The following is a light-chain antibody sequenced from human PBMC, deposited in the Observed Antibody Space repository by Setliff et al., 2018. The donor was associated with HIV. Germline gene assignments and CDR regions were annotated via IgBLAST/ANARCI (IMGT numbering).Light chain of an antibody. J-gene: IGLJ1*01. V-gene: IGLV2-14*02. CDR3: SSYTSSTPLYV. Sequence: QSALTQPASVSGSPGQSITISCTGTSSDVGSYNLVSWYQQYPGKAPKVMIYDVNNRPSGVSNRISGSKSGNTASLTISGLQAEDEADYYCSSYTSSTPLYVFGTGTKVTVL. CDR2: DVN. CDR1: SSDVGSYNL.